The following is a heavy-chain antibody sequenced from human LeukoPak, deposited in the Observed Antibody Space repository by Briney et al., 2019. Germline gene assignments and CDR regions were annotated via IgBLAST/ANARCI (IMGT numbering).Heavy chain of an antibody. Sequence: SLRLSCAASGFTFSSYGMHWVRQAPGKGLEWVAVIWSDGSNKYYGDSVKGRFTISRDNSKNTLYLQMNSLRAEDTAVYYCARRDSSFGMDVWGQGTTVTVFS. D-gene: IGHD3-22*01. J-gene: IGHJ6*02. CDR2: IWSDGSNK. CDR1: GFTFSSYG. CDR3: ARRDSSFGMDV. V-gene: IGHV3-33*01.